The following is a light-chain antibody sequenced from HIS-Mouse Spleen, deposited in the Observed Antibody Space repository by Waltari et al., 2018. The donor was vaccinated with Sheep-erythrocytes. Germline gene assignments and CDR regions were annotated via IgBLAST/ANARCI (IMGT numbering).Light chain of an antibody. CDR1: SSDVGVYNS. J-gene: IGLJ1*01. CDR3: CSYAGSYNHV. CDR2: DVS. Sequence: QSALTQPRSVSGSPGQSVTISCPGPSSDVGVYNSVSWYQQHPGKAPKLMISDVSKRPSGVPDRFSGSKSGNTASLTISGLQAEDEADYYCCSYAGSYNHVFATGTKVTVL. V-gene: IGLV2-11*01.